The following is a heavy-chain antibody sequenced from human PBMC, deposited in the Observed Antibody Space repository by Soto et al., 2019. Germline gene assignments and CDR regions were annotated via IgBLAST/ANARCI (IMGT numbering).Heavy chain of an antibody. CDR3: AKDHYGSAIYGMDV. V-gene: IGHV3-9*01. CDR1: GFSFEDYA. J-gene: IGHJ6*02. CDR2: IAWNSDTI. D-gene: IGHD3-10*01. Sequence: EVQLVESGGGLVQPGRSLRLSCAASGFSFEDYAMHWVRQAPGKGLEWVSGIAWNSDTIGYSESVKGRFTISRDNGXNSLYLRMNSLRPEDTALYYCAKDHYGSAIYGMDVWGQGTTVTVSS.